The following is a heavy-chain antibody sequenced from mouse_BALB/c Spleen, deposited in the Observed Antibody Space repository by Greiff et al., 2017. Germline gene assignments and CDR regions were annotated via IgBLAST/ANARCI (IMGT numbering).Heavy chain of an antibody. D-gene: IGHD2-4*01. CDR1: GYTFTDYA. Sequence: VQLVESGPELVRPGVSVKISCKGSGYTFTDYAMHWVKQSHAKSLEWIGVISTYYGNTNYNQKFKGKATMTVDKSSSTAYMELARLTSEDSAIYYCARGEITTAMDYWGQGTSVTVSS. J-gene: IGHJ4*01. CDR2: ISTYYGNT. CDR3: ARGEITTAMDY. V-gene: IGHV1-67*01.